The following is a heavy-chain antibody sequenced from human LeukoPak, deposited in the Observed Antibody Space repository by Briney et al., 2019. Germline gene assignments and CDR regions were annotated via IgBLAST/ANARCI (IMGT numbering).Heavy chain of an antibody. Sequence: SETLSLTCTVSGGSISSSSYYWGWIRQPPGKGLEWIGEINHSGSTNYNPSLKSRVTISVDTSKNQFSLKLSSVTAADTAVYYCARQNIAAAGTNYYYYMDVWGKGTTVTISS. V-gene: IGHV4-39*01. D-gene: IGHD6-13*01. CDR2: INHSGST. J-gene: IGHJ6*03. CDR1: GGSISSSSYY. CDR3: ARQNIAAAGTNYYYYMDV.